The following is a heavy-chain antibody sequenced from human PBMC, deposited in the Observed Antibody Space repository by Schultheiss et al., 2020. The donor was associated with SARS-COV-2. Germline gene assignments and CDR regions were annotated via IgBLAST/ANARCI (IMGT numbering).Heavy chain of an antibody. CDR2: INHSGST. Sequence: GSLRLSCTASGFTFGDYAMSWFRQAPGKGLEWIGEINHSGSTNYNPSLKSRVTISVDTSKNQFSLKLSSVTAADTAVYYCARTGAGSYWPRVNWFDPWGQGTLVTVSS. D-gene: IGHD6-19*01. CDR3: ARTGAGSYWPRVNWFDP. V-gene: IGHV4-34*01. CDR1: GFTFGDYA. J-gene: IGHJ5*02.